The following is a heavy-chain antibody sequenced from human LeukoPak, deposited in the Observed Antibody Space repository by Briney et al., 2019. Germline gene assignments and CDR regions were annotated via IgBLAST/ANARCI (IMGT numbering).Heavy chain of an antibody. Sequence: ASVKVSCKASGYTFTSYDINWVRQATGQGREWMGWMNPNSGNTGYAQKFQGRVTMTRNTSISTAYMELSSLRSEDTAVYYCARGEYQWLTQNYYYYMDVWGKGTTVTVSS. J-gene: IGHJ6*03. D-gene: IGHD6-19*01. CDR2: MNPNSGNT. V-gene: IGHV1-8*01. CDR1: GYTFTSYD. CDR3: ARGEYQWLTQNYYYYMDV.